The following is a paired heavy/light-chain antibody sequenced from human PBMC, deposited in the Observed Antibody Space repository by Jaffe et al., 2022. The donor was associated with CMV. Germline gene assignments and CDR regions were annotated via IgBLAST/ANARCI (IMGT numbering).Heavy chain of an antibody. V-gene: IGHV5-51*01. CDR2: IYPGDSDT. D-gene: IGHD3-10*01. CDR3: ARSTIWFGELLSIRDKHNDAFDI. Sequence: EVQLVQSGAEVKKPGESLKISCKGSGYSFTSYWIGWVRQMPGKGLEWMGIIYPGDSDTRYSPSFQGQVTISADKSISTAYLQWSSLKASDTAMYYCARSTIWFGELLSIRDKHNDAFDIWGQGTMVTVSS. CDR1: GYSFTSYW. J-gene: IGHJ3*02.
Light chain of an antibody. J-gene: IGKJ2*01. CDR3: QQYNSYSPDT. V-gene: IGKV1-5*03. CDR1: QSISSW. CDR2: KAS. Sequence: DIQMTQSPSTLSASVGDRVTITCRASQSISSWLAWYQQKPGKAPKLLIYKASSLESGVPSRFSGSGSGTEFTLTISSLQPDDFATYYCQQYNSYSPDTFGQGTKLEIK.